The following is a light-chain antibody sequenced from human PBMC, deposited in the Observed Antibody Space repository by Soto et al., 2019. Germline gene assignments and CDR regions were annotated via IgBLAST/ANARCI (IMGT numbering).Light chain of an antibody. CDR1: QGISSY. CDR3: QQYYSYPLT. V-gene: IGKV1-8*01. J-gene: IGKJ3*01. Sequence: AIRMTQSPSSLSASTGDRVTITCRASQGISSYLAWYQQKTGKAPKLLIYATSTLQSGVPSSFSHSGSGTDFTLTISCLQSEDVATYYCQQYYSYPLTFGPGTKVDIK. CDR2: ATS.